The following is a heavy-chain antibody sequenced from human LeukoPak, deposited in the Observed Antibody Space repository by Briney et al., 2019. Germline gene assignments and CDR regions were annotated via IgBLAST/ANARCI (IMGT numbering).Heavy chain of an antibody. Sequence: SGGSLRLSCAASGFTFDDYGMSWVRQAPGKGLEWVSGVNWNGRSTGYADSVKGRFTISRDNSKNTLYLQMNSLRAEDTAVCYCAKDRSIVLMVYAISYWGQGTLVTVSS. V-gene: IGHV3-20*04. J-gene: IGHJ4*02. CDR2: VNWNGRST. CDR1: GFTFDDYG. D-gene: IGHD2-8*01. CDR3: AKDRSIVLMVYAISY.